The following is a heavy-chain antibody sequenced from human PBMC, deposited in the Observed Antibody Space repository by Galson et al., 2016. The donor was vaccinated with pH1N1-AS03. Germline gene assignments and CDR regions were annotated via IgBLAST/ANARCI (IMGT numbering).Heavy chain of an antibody. CDR3: ARVTLLKAVIWFDP. CDR2: IYYSGST. Sequence: TLSLTCTVSGGSISSSSYYWGWIRQPPGKGLEWIGSIYYSGSTYYNPSPKSRVTISIDTSKNHFSLKLSSVTAADTAIYYCARVTLLKAVIWFDPWGQGTLVTVSS. CDR1: GGSISSSSYY. D-gene: IGHD2-21*01. J-gene: IGHJ5*02. V-gene: IGHV4-39*07.